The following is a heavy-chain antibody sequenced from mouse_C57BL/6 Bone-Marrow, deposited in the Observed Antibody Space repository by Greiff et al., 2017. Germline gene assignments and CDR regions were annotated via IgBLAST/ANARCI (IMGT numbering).Heavy chain of an antibody. CDR1: GYTFTNYW. J-gene: IGHJ4*01. Sequence: QVQLQQPGAELVKPGASVKLSCKASGYTFTNYWMHWVKQRPGQGLEWIGMMHPNGGSPDYNEKFKSEATLSVDKSSRTAYMELSSLTSEDSAVYYCSRSEECDDYTVDYWGQGTSVTVSS. CDR3: SRSEECDDYTVDY. V-gene: IGHV1-64*01. D-gene: IGHD6-1*01. CDR2: MHPNGGSP.